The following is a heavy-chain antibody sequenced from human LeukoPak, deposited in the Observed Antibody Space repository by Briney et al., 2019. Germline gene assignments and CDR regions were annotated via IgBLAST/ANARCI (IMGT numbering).Heavy chain of an antibody. J-gene: IGHJ4*02. Sequence: GGSLRLSCAASGFSFSSYVMHWVRQAPGKGLEWVAVIWYDGGNKYYADSVKGRFTISRDNSENTLYLQMNSLRAEDTAVYYCARVNSSGWYSIDYWGQGTLVTVSS. D-gene: IGHD6-19*01. CDR2: IWYDGGNK. CDR3: ARVNSSGWYSIDY. CDR1: GFSFSSYV. V-gene: IGHV3-33*01.